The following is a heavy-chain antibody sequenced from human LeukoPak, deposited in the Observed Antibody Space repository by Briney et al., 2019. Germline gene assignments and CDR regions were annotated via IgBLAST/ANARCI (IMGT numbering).Heavy chain of an antibody. CDR2: ILGSGRSA. CDR3: ASNYDSSGPVMFDP. V-gene: IGHV3-23*01. D-gene: IGHD3-22*01. CDR1: GFTFNNYA. J-gene: IGHJ5*02. Sequence: GASLRRSCAASGFTFNNYAMSWVRQAPGKGLEWVSAILGSGRSAYYADSVKGRFTISRDNSKNTLYLQMNSLRAEDTAVYYCASNYDSSGPVMFDPWGQGTLVTVSS.